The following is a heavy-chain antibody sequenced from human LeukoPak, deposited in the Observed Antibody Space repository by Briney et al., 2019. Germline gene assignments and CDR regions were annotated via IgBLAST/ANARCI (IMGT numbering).Heavy chain of an antibody. CDR1: GYTFTGYY. J-gene: IGHJ4*02. V-gene: IGHV1-2*02. D-gene: IGHD3-10*01. Sequence: ASVKVSCKASGYTFTGYYMHWVRQAPGQGLEWMGWINPNSGGTNYAQKFQGRVTMTRDTSTSTAYMELRSLRSDDTAVYYCAREPSGSGSYYNDYWGQGTLVTVSS. CDR3: AREPSGSGSYYNDY. CDR2: INPNSGGT.